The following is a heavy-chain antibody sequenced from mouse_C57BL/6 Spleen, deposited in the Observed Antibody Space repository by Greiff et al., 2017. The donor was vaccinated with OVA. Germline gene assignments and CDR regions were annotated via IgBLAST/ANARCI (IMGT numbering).Heavy chain of an antibody. CDR2: ISSGSSTI. D-gene: IGHD2-5*01. V-gene: IGHV5-17*01. CDR3: ARPYSNYMDY. J-gene: IGHJ4*01. CDR1: GFTFSDYG. Sequence: EVKLMESGGGLVKPGGSLKLSCAASGFTFSDYGMHWVRQAPEKGLEWVAYISSGSSTIYYADTVKGRFTISRDNATNTLFLQMTSLRSEDTAMYYCARPYSNYMDYWGQGTSVTVSS.